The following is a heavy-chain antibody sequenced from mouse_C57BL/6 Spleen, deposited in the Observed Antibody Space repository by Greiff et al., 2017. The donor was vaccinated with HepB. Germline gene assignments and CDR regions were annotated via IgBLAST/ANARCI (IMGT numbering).Heavy chain of an antibody. V-gene: IGHV1-22*01. Sequence: EVQRVESGPELVKPGASVKMSCKASGYTFTDYNMHWVKQSHGKSLAWIGSINPNNGGTSYNQKFKGKATLTVNKSSSTAYIELRSLTSEDSAVYYCARGELGRDYWGQGTTLTVSS. CDR3: ARGELGRDY. CDR2: INPNNGGT. J-gene: IGHJ2*01. CDR1: GYTFTDYN. D-gene: IGHD4-1*01.